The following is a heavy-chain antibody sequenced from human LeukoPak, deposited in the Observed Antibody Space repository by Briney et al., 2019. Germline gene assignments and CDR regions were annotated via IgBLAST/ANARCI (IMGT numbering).Heavy chain of an antibody. J-gene: IGHJ5*02. CDR3: ARVRHYYDSSGYEVFWFDP. V-gene: IGHV3-43*01. Sequence: PGGSLRLSCAASGFNFDDSPMHWVRQVPGGGLEWISLITWDGDDTYYADSVKGRFTISRDNAKNSLYLQMTSLRAEDTAVYYCARVRHYYDSSGYEVFWFDPWGQGTLVTVSS. CDR2: ITWDGDDT. CDR1: GFNFDDSP. D-gene: IGHD3-22*01.